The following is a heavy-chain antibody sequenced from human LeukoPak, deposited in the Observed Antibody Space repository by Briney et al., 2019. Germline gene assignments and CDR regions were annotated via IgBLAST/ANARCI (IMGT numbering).Heavy chain of an antibody. Sequence: YPGGSLRLSCAASGFTFSSYAMTWVRQAPGKGLEWVSALSASGGSTYYTNSVKGRFTISRDNSKKTLDLEMSSLRGEDTAVYYCAKGSGAYPDNFDSWGQGTLVTVSS. CDR1: GFTFSSYA. V-gene: IGHV3-23*01. CDR3: AKGSGAYPDNFDS. D-gene: IGHD3-3*01. J-gene: IGHJ4*02. CDR2: LSASGGST.